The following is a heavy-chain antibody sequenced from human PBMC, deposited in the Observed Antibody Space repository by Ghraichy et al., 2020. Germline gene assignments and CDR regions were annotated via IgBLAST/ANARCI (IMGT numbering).Heavy chain of an antibody. V-gene: IGHV3-11*06. Sequence: GGSLRLSCAASGFTVGDFYVTWVRQAPGKGLEWVSYITTGISNTNYADSVRGRFTISRDSTNNALLLDMTNLRVEDTAVYYCARVRYFYNSRGYSPDYWGQGTLVSVSS. CDR1: GFTVGDFY. CDR3: ARVRYFYNSRGYSPDY. D-gene: IGHD3-22*01. J-gene: IGHJ4*02. CDR2: ITTGISNT.